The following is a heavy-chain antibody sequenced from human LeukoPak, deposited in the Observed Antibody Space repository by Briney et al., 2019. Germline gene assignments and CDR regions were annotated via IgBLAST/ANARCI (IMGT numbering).Heavy chain of an antibody. CDR3: ARDLGGIYFDY. J-gene: IGHJ4*02. CDR2: IHFSGST. CDR1: DASISGYY. V-gene: IGHV4-59*01. D-gene: IGHD1-26*01. Sequence: SETLSLTCTVSDASISGYYWSWIRQPPGKGLEWIGSIHFSGSTNYNPSLRSRVTISVDTSKNQLSLKLSSVTAEDTAVYYCARDLGGIYFDYWGQGTLVTVSS.